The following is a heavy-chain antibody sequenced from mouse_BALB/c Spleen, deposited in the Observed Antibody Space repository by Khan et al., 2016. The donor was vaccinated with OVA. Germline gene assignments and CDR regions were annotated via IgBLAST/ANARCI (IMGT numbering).Heavy chain of an antibody. V-gene: IGHV2-9*02. CDR1: GFTLISYG. CDR2: LWAGGST. CDR3: ARDDGNYVDAMDY. D-gene: IGHD2-1*01. Sequence: QVQLKESGPGLVAPSQSLSINCTVSGFTLISYGIHWVRQSPEKGLEWLGILWAGGSTNYNSALMAGLSISKDNSKSQVFLKLNSLQTDDTATYYCARDDGNYVDAMDYWGQGTSVTVSS. J-gene: IGHJ4*01.